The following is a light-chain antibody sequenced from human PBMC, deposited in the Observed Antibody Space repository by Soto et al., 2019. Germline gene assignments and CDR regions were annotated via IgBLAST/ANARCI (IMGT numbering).Light chain of an antibody. J-gene: IGLJ1*01. CDR2: FSH. CDR1: TSNIGTNS. CDR3: SSYAGSNNLYV. Sequence: QSVLTQPPSASGTPGQTVTISCSGGTSNIGTNSIAWYQHLPGTAPKLLLYFSHQRPLGVPDRFSGSKSGNTASLSVSGLQAEDEADYYCSSYAGSNNLYVFGTGTKLTVL. V-gene: IGLV1-44*01.